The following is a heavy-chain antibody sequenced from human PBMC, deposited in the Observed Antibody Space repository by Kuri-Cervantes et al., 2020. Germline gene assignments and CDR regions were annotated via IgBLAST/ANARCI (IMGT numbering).Heavy chain of an antibody. CDR1: GFIFSNHA. CDR2: ISYDGSNE. V-gene: IGHV3-30*04. CDR3: AKDWGNWGYGYYFDY. D-gene: IGHD7-27*01. Sequence: GGSLRLSCAASGFIFSNHAMHWVRQAPGKGLEWVAVISYDGSNEYYADSVKGRFTISRDNSKNTLYLQLNSLRAEDTAMYYCAKDWGNWGYGYYFDYWGQGTLVTVSS. J-gene: IGHJ4*02.